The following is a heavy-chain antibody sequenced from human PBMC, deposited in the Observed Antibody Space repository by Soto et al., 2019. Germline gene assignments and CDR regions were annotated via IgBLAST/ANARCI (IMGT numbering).Heavy chain of an antibody. Sequence: QVQLVESGGGVVQPGRSLRLSCAASGFTFSSYGMHWVRQAPGKGLEWVAVISYDGSNKYYADSVKGRFTISRDNSKNTLYLQMNSLRAEDTAVYYCAKDSCDYGDYVGSYYFDYWGQGTLVTVSS. CDR3: AKDSCDYGDYVGSYYFDY. CDR1: GFTFSSYG. J-gene: IGHJ4*02. D-gene: IGHD4-17*01. CDR2: ISYDGSNK. V-gene: IGHV3-30*18.